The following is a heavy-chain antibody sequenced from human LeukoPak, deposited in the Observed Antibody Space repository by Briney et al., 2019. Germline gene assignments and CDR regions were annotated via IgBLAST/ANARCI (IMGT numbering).Heavy chain of an antibody. Sequence: ASVKVSCQASGYTFTGYYMHWVRQAPGQGLEWMGRINPNSGCTNYEQKCQGRVTMTRDTSISTAYMELSRLRSDDTAVHYGARDLDMIVSTPGWGQGTMVTVSS. V-gene: IGHV1-2*06. CDR3: ARDLDMIVSTPG. CDR1: GYTFTGYY. J-gene: IGHJ3*01. D-gene: IGHD3-22*01. CDR2: INPNSGCT.